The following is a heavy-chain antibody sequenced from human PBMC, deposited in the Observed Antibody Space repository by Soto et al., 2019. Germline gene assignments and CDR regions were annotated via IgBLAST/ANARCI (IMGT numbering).Heavy chain of an antibody. D-gene: IGHD3-22*01. V-gene: IGHV3-21*01. J-gene: IGHJ4*02. CDR1: GFTFSSYS. CDR2: ISSSSSYI. CDR3: AREFGTMIVVVTGAFDY. Sequence: EVQLVESGGGLVKPGGSLRLSCAASGFTFSSYSMNWVRQAPGKELEWVSSISSSSSYIYYADSVKGRFTISRDNAKNSLYLQMNSLRAEDTAVYYCAREFGTMIVVVTGAFDYWGQGTLVTVSS.